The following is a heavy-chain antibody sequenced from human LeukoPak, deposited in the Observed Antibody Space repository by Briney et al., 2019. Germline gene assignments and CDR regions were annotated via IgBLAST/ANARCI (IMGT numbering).Heavy chain of an antibody. D-gene: IGHD3-3*01. CDR1: GFTFSSYA. J-gene: IGHJ3*02. CDR3: AREKGGPDYDFWSGYYTGPVDAFDI. Sequence: GGSLRLSCAASGFTFSSYAMHWVRQAPGKGLEWVAVISYDGSNKYYADSVKGRFTISRDNSKNTLYLQMNSLRAEDTAVYYCAREKGGPDYDFWSGYYTGPVDAFDIWGQGTMVTVSS. CDR2: ISYDGSNK. V-gene: IGHV3-30-3*01.